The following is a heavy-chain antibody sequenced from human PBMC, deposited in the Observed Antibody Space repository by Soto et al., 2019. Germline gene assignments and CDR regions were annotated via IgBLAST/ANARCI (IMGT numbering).Heavy chain of an antibody. CDR3: ARDLLNRYYDFWSGPRGFDY. Sequence: QVQLVESGGGLVKPGGSLRLSCAASGFTFSDYYMSWIRQAPGKGLEWVSYISSSGSTIYYADSVKGRFTISRDNAKNSLYLQMNSLRAEDTAVYYCARDLLNRYYDFWSGPRGFDYWGQGTLVTVSS. J-gene: IGHJ4*02. CDR2: ISSSGSTI. V-gene: IGHV3-11*01. D-gene: IGHD3-3*01. CDR1: GFTFSDYY.